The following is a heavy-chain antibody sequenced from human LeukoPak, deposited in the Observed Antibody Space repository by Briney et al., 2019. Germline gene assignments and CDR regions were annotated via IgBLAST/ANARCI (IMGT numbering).Heavy chain of an antibody. CDR2: IWYDGSNK. CDR1: GFTFSSYG. CDR3: ARGGQWYQLLNSPDY. V-gene: IGHV3-33*01. Sequence: GGSLRLSCAASGFTFSSYGMHWVGQAPGKGLEWVAVIWYDGSNKYYADSVKGRFTISRDNSKNTLYLQMNSLRAEDTAVYYCARGGQWYQLLNSPDYWGQGTLVTVSS. J-gene: IGHJ4*02. D-gene: IGHD2-2*01.